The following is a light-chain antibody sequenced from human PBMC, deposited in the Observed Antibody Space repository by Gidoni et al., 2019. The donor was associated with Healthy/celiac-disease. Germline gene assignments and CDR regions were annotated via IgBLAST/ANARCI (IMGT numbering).Light chain of an antibody. V-gene: IGKV3-11*01. Sequence: EIVFTQSPATLSFSPGERATLSCRASQSVSSYLAWYQQKPGQAPRLLSYDASNRATGIPARFSGSGSGTDFTLTISSLEPEDFAVYYCQQRSNWPPYTFGQGTKLEIK. CDR3: QQRSNWPPYT. J-gene: IGKJ2*01. CDR2: DAS. CDR1: QSVSSY.